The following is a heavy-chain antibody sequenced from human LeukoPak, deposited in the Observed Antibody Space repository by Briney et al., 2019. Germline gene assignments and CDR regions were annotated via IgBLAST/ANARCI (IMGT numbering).Heavy chain of an antibody. V-gene: IGHV4-39*01. J-gene: IGHJ4*02. CDR1: DGSISSISSYY. D-gene: IGHD3/OR15-3a*01. CDR3: ARQTGSGLFILP. Sequence: PSETLSLTCTVSDGSISSISSYYWSWIRQPPGKGLEWIGSIYYSGNTYYNASLKSQVSISIDTSKNQFSLKLTSVTAADTAVYYCARQTGSGLFILPGGQGTLVTVSS. CDR2: IYYSGNT.